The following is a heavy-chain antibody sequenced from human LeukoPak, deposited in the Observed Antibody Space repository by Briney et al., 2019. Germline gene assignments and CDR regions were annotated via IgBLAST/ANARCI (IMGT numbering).Heavy chain of an antibody. J-gene: IGHJ5*02. Sequence: GGSLRLFCAASGFIFTSNRMNWARQARGRGLEWVANIKHDGREKIYVDCVEGRLTIYRDNTKDSVYLQMNSLGAEDTAGYYCTRGLGENGWVSDRWGQGTLVIVS. CDR1: GFIFTSNR. D-gene: IGHD3-16*01. V-gene: IGHV3-7*01. CDR2: IKHDGREK. CDR3: TRGLGENGWVSDR.